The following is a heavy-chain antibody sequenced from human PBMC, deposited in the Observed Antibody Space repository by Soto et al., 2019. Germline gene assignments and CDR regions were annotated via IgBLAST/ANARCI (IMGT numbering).Heavy chain of an antibody. Sequence: PSETLSLTCAVSGYSISSGYYWGWIRQPPGKGLEWIGSIYHSGSTYYNPSLKSRVTISVDTSKNQFSLKLSSVTAADTAVYYCAGGEHIVVVTAIQGRIFRDYWGQGTLVTVSS. CDR1: GYSISSGYY. J-gene: IGHJ4*02. D-gene: IGHD2-21*02. CDR3: AGGEHIVVVTAIQGRIFRDY. V-gene: IGHV4-38-2*01. CDR2: IYHSGST.